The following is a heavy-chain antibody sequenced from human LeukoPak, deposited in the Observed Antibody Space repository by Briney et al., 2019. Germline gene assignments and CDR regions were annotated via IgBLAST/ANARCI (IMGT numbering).Heavy chain of an antibody. CDR3: ARDSVRSYYDSSGYYPY. CDR1: GFTVSSNY. J-gene: IGHJ4*02. D-gene: IGHD3-22*01. Sequence: GGSLRLSCAASGFTVSSNYMSWVRQAPGKGLEWVSVIYSGGSTYYSDSVKGRFTISRDNSKNTLYLQMNSLRAEDTAVYYCARDSVRSYYDSSGYYPYWGQGTLVTVSS. CDR2: IYSGGST. V-gene: IGHV3-66*02.